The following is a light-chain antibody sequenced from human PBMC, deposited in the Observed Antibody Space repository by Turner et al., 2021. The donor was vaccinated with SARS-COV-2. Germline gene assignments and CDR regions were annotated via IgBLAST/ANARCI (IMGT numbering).Light chain of an antibody. V-gene: IGKV4-1*01. Sequence: DIVMNQSPDYLAVSLGERATINCKSSQSVFYSSNNKNYLAWYQQKPGQPPKLLISWASTRESGVPDRFSGSGSGTDFTLTITSLQAEDVALYFCQQYYSPPLAFGQGTKVEVK. CDR3: QQYYSPPLA. J-gene: IGKJ1*01. CDR1: QSVFYSSNNKNY. CDR2: WAS.